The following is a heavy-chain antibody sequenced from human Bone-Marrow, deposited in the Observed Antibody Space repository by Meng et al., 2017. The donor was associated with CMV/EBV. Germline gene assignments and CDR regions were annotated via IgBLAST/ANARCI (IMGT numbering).Heavy chain of an antibody. Sequence: SETLSLTCAVYGGSFSGYYWSWIRQPPGKGLEWIGEINHSGSTNYNPSLKSRVTISLDTSKNQFSLRLSSVTAADTAVYYCARGVDYESSGYWDYWGQGTLVTVSS. V-gene: IGHV4-34*01. D-gene: IGHD3-22*01. CDR2: INHSGST. J-gene: IGHJ4*02. CDR3: ARGVDYESSGYWDY. CDR1: GGSFSGYY.